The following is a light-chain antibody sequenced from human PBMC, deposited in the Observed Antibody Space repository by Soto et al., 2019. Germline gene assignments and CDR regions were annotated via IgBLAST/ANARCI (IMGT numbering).Light chain of an antibody. CDR3: QQASSFPLT. V-gene: IGKV1-12*01. CDR2: SAS. J-gene: IGKJ4*01. CDR1: QPISSW. Sequence: IQRTQSPSSVSASVGDRVTISCRASQPISSWLAWYQQKPGQPPNLLIYSASTLRSGDPSRFSGSESGTLFTLTITNLQPEDFATYYCQQASSFPLTFGGGTKVEV.